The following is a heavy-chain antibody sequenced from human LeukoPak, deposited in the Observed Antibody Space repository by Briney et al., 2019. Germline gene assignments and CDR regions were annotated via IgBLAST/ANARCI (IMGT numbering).Heavy chain of an antibody. CDR3: ARVYSYRGAYSYSHDFDY. CDR1: GYTFTAFT. Sequence: GASVKVSCKTSGYTFTAFTVHWVRQAPGQRLEWMGSINADNGNTKFSQTFQDRVTFTRDTSASTAYMELSTLKSEDTAVYYCARVYSYRGAYSYSHDFDYWGQGTLVTVSS. J-gene: IGHJ4*02. D-gene: IGHD3-16*02. CDR2: INADNGNT. V-gene: IGHV1-3*01.